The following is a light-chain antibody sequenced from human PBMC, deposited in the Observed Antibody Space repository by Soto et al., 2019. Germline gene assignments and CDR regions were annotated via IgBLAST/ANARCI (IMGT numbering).Light chain of an antibody. CDR3: QQDGSSPLP. Sequence: EIVLTQSPGTLSLSPGERATLSCRASQSLSSTYLAWYQQKPGQAPRVLIYGASSRATGIPASFSGSGSGTDFTLTITRLEPEDFAIYYCQQDGSSPLPFGGGTRVEIK. J-gene: IGKJ4*01. V-gene: IGKV3-20*01. CDR2: GAS. CDR1: QSLSSTY.